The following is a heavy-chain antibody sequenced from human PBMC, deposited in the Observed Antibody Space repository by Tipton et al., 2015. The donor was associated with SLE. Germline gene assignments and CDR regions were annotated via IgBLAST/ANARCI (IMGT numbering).Heavy chain of an antibody. Sequence: TLSLTCTVSGGSVSSTGSYWGWIRQPPGKGLEWIGNLYYTGSTYYNPSLKSRVTISLDTSKNQFSLKLSSVTAADTAVYYCARTDDPIFGVVRAFDIRGQGTMVTVSS. J-gene: IGHJ3*02. D-gene: IGHD3-3*01. CDR2: LYYTGST. V-gene: IGHV4-39*07. CDR1: GGSVSSTGSY. CDR3: ARTDDPIFGVVRAFDI.